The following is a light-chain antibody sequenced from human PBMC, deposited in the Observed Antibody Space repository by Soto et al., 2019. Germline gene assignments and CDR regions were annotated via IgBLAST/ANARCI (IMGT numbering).Light chain of an antibody. CDR3: CSNAGSYPLV. V-gene: IGLV2-11*01. CDR1: SSDVGAYNY. Sequence: QSALTQPRSVSGSPGQSVTISCTGTSSDVGAYNYVSWYQHHPGKAPKVMIYDVSERPSGVPDRFSGSKSDNKASLTISGLEAEDEDDYYSCSNAGSYPLVFGGGTKLTVL. CDR2: DVS. J-gene: IGLJ3*02.